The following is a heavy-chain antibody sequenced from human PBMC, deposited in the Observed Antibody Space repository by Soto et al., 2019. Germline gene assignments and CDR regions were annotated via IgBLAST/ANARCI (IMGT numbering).Heavy chain of an antibody. CDR1: GGTFGSYA. CDR3: ARSQGSSTSLEIYYYYYYGMDV. V-gene: IGHV1-69*01. J-gene: IGHJ6*02. Sequence: QVQLVQSGAEVKKPGSSVKVSRKASGGTFGSYAISWVRQAPGQGLEWMGGIIPIPGTANYAQKFQGRVTIAADESTSTAYMELSSLRSEDTAVYYCARSQGSSTSLEIYYYYYYGMDVWGRGTTVTVSS. D-gene: IGHD2-2*01. CDR2: IIPIPGTA.